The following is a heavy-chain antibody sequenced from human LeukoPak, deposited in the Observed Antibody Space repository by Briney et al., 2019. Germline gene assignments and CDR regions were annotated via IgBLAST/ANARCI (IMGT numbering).Heavy chain of an antibody. V-gene: IGHV1-69*05. CDR3: ARTSLLGYCSGGSCYLDY. CDR2: IIPIFGTA. Sequence: GASVKVSCKASGGTFSSYAISWVRQAPGQGLEWMGGIIPIFGTANYAQKFQGRVTITTDESTSTAYMELSSLRSEGTAVYYCARTSLLGYCSGGSCYLDYWGQGTLVTVSS. CDR1: GGTFSSYA. J-gene: IGHJ4*02. D-gene: IGHD2-15*01.